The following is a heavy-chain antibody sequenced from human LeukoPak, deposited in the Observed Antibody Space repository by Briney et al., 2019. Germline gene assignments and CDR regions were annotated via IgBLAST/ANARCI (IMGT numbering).Heavy chain of an antibody. D-gene: IGHD2-15*01. CDR1: GYTFTGYY. CDR3: ARGYCSGGSCFNVDY. V-gene: IGHV1-2*02. J-gene: IGHJ4*02. Sequence: ASVKVSCKASGYTFTGYYMRWVRQAPGQGLELMGWINPNSGGTNYAQKFQGRVTMTRDTSISTAYMELSRLRSDDTVVYYCARGYCSGGSCFNVDYWGQGTLVTVSS. CDR2: INPNSGGT.